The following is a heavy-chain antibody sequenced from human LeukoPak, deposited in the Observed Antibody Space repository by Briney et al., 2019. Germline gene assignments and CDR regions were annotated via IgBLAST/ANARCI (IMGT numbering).Heavy chain of an antibody. V-gene: IGHV3-23*01. Sequence: GGSLRLSCAASGFTFSSYAMGWVRQAPGKGLEWVSDISGSGGGTHYADAVKGRFTISRDNSKNTLYLQMNNLRAADTAVYYCAKGGGYSGDYVSAYWGQGTLVTVSS. CDR3: AKGGGYSGDYVSAY. J-gene: IGHJ4*02. CDR2: ISGSGGGT. D-gene: IGHD4-17*01. CDR1: GFTFSSYA.